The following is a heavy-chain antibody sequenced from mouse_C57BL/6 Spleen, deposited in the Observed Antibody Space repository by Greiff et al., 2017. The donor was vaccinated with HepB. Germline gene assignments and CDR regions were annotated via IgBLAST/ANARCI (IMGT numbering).Heavy chain of an antibody. CDR1: GYAFTNYL. D-gene: IGHD2-2*01. CDR3: ARRLIYYGYEDY. V-gene: IGHV1-54*01. Sequence: QVQLQQSGAELVRPGTSVKVSCKASGYAFTNYLIEWVKQRPGQGLEWIGVINPGSGGTNYNEKFKGKATLTADKSSSTAYMQLSSLTSEDSAVYFCARRLIYYGYEDYWGQGTTLTVSS. J-gene: IGHJ2*01. CDR2: INPGSGGT.